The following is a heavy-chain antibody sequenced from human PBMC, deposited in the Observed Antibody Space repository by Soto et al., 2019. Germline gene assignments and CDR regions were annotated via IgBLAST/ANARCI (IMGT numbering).Heavy chain of an antibody. J-gene: IGHJ6*02. Sequence: QPGGSLRLSCAASGFTFSSYGMHWVRQAPGKGLEWVAVIWYDGSNKYYADSVKGRFTISRDNSKNTLYLQMNSLRAEDTAVYYCARERSESIAAAGGCLGCYYYYGMDVWGQGTTVTVSS. D-gene: IGHD6-13*01. V-gene: IGHV3-33*01. CDR2: IWYDGSNK. CDR3: ARERSESIAAAGGCLGCYYYYGMDV. CDR1: GFTFSSYG.